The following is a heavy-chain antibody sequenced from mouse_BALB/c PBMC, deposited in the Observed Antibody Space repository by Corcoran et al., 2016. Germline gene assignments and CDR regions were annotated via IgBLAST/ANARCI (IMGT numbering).Heavy chain of an antibody. J-gene: IGHJ2*01. Sequence: DVQLQESGPGLVKPSQSLSLTCSVTGYSITSGYYWNWIRQFPGNKLEWMGYISYDGSNNYNPSLKNRISITRDTSKNQFFLKLNSVTTEDTATYYCARKGYCFYWGQGTTLTVSS. CDR2: ISYDGSN. CDR1: GYSITSGYY. D-gene: IGHD3-1*01. V-gene: IGHV3-6*02. CDR3: ARKGYCFY.